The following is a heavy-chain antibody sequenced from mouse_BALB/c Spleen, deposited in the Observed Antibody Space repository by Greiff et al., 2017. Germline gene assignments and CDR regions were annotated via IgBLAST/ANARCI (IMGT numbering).Heavy chain of an antibody. D-gene: IGHD2-2*01. V-gene: IGHV1-69*02. CDR2: IYPSDSYT. Sequence: QVQLQQPGAELVRPGASVKLSCKASGYTFTSYWINWVKQRPGQGLEWIGNIYPSDSYTNYNQKFKDKATLTVDKSSSTAYMQLSSLTSEDSAVYYCARSGWLRAMDYWGQGTSVTVSS. J-gene: IGHJ4*01. CDR1: GYTFTSYW. CDR3: ARSGWLRAMDY.